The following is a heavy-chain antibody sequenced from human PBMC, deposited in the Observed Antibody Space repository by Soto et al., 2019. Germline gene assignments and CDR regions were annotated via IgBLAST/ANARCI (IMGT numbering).Heavy chain of an antibody. CDR2: ISSSSSYI. CDR1: GXTFSSYR. CDR3: ARGVWDSSGYYSKSWFDP. D-gene: IGHD3-22*01. J-gene: IGHJ5*02. Sequence: GSLRLSCAASGXTFSSYRLNWVRRAPGKGLEWVSSISSSSSYIYYADSVKGRFNIYIDNAKNSLYLQMSSLRAEDTALYYCARGVWDSSGYYSKSWFDPWGQGTLGTVSS. V-gene: IGHV3-21*04.